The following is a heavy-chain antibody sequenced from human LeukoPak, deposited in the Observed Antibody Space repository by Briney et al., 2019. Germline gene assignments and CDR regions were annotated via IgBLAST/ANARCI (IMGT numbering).Heavy chain of an antibody. V-gene: IGHV3-7*01. Sequence: GGSPRLSCAASGFTFSNYWMDWGRQAPGKGLEWVANINQDGSDKYSVDSVKGRFTISRDNAKNSLYLQMDSLRADDTAVYFCSRSLDYWGQGALVTVSS. J-gene: IGHJ4*02. CDR1: GFTFSNYW. CDR2: INQDGSDK. CDR3: SRSLDY.